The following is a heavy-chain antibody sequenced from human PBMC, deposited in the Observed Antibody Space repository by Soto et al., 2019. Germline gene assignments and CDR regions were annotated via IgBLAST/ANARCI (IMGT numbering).Heavy chain of an antibody. CDR2: ISYDGSNK. CDR1: GFTFSSYA. J-gene: IGHJ6*02. V-gene: IGHV3-30-3*01. Sequence: GGSLRLSCAASGFTFSSYAMHWVRQAPGKGLEWVAVISYDGSNKYYADSVKGRFTISRDNSKNTLYLQMNSLRAEDTAVYYCARDSSSSWYPYYYYYGMDVWGQGTTVTVSS. CDR3: ARDSSSSWYPYYYYYGMDV. D-gene: IGHD6-13*01.